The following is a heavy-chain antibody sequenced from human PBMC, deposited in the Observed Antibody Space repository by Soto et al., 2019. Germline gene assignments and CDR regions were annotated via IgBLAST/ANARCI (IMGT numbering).Heavy chain of an antibody. V-gene: IGHV3-30*18. CDR2: ISYDGSNR. CDR1: GFSFSNYG. CDR3: AKLAASYYYYHYPMAV. Sequence: GRTLRLSCAGPGFSFSNYGIHWVRQAPGKGLEWVAFISYDGSNRHYADSVKGRFTISRDNSKNTVYVQINSLRSDDTAVYYCAKLAASYYYYHYPMAVLVQGTTVSVSS. D-gene: IGHD6-13*01. J-gene: IGHJ6*02.